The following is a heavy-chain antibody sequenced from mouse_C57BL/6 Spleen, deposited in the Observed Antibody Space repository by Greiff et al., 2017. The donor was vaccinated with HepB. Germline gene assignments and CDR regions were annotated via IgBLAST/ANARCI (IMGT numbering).Heavy chain of an antibody. CDR3: ARSCSSVYYAMDY. CDR2: INPSTGGT. J-gene: IGHJ4*01. D-gene: IGHD1-1*01. CDR1: GYSFTGYY. Sequence: VQLQQSGPELVKPGASVKISCKASGYSFTGYYMHWVKQSSEKSLEWIGEINPSTGGTSYNQKFKGKATLTVDKSSSTAYMQLKSLTSEDSAVYYCARSCSSVYYAMDYWGQGTSVTVSS. V-gene: IGHV1-43*01.